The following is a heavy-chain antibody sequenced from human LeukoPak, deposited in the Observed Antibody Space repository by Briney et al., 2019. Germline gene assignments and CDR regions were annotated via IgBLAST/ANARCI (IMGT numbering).Heavy chain of an antibody. J-gene: IGHJ3*02. Sequence: GGSLRLSCAASGFTFSSYSMNWVRQAPGKGLEWVSSISSSSSYIYYADSVKGRFTISRDNAKNSLYLQMNSLRAEDTAVYYCARDSQRKHYDYVWGSYREPRDRAFDIWGQGTMVTVSS. CDR2: ISSSSSYI. CDR3: ARDSQRKHYDYVWGSYREPRDRAFDI. V-gene: IGHV3-21*01. CDR1: GFTFSSYS. D-gene: IGHD3-16*02.